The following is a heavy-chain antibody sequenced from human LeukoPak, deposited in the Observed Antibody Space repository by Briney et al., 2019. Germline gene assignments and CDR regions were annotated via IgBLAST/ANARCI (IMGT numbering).Heavy chain of an antibody. CDR2: IYTSGST. Sequence: PSETLSLTCTVSGGSISRGSDGWSWSRQPGGRGREWIGRIYTSGSTNYNPSLKSRVTISVDTSKNQFSLKLSSVTAADTAVYYCARARSGYLFDYWGQGTLVTVSS. D-gene: IGHD3-3*01. V-gene: IGHV4-61*02. CDR1: GGSISRGSDG. J-gene: IGHJ4*02. CDR3: ARARSGYLFDY.